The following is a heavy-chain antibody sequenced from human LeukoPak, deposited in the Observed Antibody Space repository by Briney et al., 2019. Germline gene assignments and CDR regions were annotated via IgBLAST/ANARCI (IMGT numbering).Heavy chain of an antibody. CDR2: IRPSGGST. Sequence: ASLKVACKASGYTFTGYYMHWVRQAPGQGLEWMGLIRPSGGSTIYAQKFQGRATMTTDTSTSTVYMELSSLRSEDTAMYYCASSMGVGGGDCYHHWGQGTLVTVSS. CDR1: GYTFTGYY. CDR3: ASSMGVGGGDCYHH. J-gene: IGHJ5*02. D-gene: IGHD2-21*02. V-gene: IGHV1-46*01.